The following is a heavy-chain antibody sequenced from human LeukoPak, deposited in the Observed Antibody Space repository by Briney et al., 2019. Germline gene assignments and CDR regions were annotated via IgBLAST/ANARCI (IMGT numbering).Heavy chain of an antibody. CDR1: GFNFSSYG. CDR3: AKDLTYYDILTGYSH. Sequence: GRSLRLSCAASGFNFSSYGMRWVRQAPGKGLEWVAVISYDGSNKYYADSVKGRFTISRDNSKNTLYLQMNSLRAEDTAVYYCAKDLTYYDILTGYSHWGQGTLVTVSS. D-gene: IGHD3-9*01. V-gene: IGHV3-30*18. CDR2: ISYDGSNK. J-gene: IGHJ4*02.